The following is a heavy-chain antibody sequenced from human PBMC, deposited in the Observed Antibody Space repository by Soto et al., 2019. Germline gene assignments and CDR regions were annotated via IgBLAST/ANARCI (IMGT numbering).Heavy chain of an antibody. CDR1: GFTFSDYS. Sequence: VGSLRLSCAASGFTFSDYSMSWVRQAPGRGLEWVSSIDNSKSFYADSVKGRFTISRDNSKSTLPLQMNSLRAEDTALYYCARDGVNGDGLWLVGYWGQGTLVTVSS. V-gene: IGHV3-23*01. D-gene: IGHD4-17*01. J-gene: IGHJ4*02. CDR2: IDNSKS. CDR3: ARDGVNGDGLWLVGY.